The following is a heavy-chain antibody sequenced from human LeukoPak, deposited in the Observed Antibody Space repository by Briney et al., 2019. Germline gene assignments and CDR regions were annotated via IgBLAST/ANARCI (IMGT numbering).Heavy chain of an antibody. Sequence: ASVKVSCKASGYTFTDYYMHWVRQAPGQGLEWMGWINPSSGGTNYAQKFQGRVTVTRDTSISTAYMELSSLRSEDTAVYYCATGLSRDQDDYGDYFSPLNWGQGTLVTVSS. CDR3: ATGLSRDQDDYGDYFSPLN. V-gene: IGHV1-2*02. D-gene: IGHD4-17*01. J-gene: IGHJ4*02. CDR2: INPSSGGT. CDR1: GYTFTDYY.